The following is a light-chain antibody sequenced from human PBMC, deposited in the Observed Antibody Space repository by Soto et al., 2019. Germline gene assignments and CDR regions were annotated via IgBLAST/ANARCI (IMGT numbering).Light chain of an antibody. CDR1: SSDVGGYNY. CDR3: SSYAGSINYV. J-gene: IGLJ1*01. V-gene: IGLV2-8*01. CDR2: EVS. Sequence: QSVLTQPPSASGSPGQSVTISCTGTSSDVGGYNYVSWYQQHPGKAPKLMIYEVSKRPSGVPDRFSGPKSGNTASLTVSGLQAEDEADYYCSSYAGSINYVLGTGTKVTVL.